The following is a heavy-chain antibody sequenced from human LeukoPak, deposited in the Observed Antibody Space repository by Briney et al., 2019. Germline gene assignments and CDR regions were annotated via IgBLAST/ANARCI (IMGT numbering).Heavy chain of an antibody. Sequence: GGSLRLSCAASGFTFSDYYMSWVRQAPGKGLESISYINIGSDYTNYAESVRGRFTISRDNAKNSLYLQMNSLRDEDTAVYYCARDNSGRNYFEYWGQGTLVTVSS. V-gene: IGHV3-11*05. D-gene: IGHD6-19*01. J-gene: IGHJ4*02. CDR1: GFTFSDYY. CDR2: INIGSDYT. CDR3: ARDNSGRNYFEY.